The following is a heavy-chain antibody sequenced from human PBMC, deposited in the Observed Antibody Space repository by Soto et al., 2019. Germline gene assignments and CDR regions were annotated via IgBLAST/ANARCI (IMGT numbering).Heavy chain of an antibody. V-gene: IGHV1-69*13. CDR2: MIPIFGTA. CDR3: ARVAAGSGGVRSSWYGTLIFSWFDP. CDR1: GGTFSSYA. D-gene: IGHD6-13*01. Sequence: SVKVSCKASGGTFSSYAISWVRQAPGQGLEWMGGMIPIFGTANYAQKFQGRVTITADESTSTAYMELSSLRPEDTAVYYCARVAAGSGGVRSSWYGTLIFSWFDPWGQGTLVTVSS. J-gene: IGHJ5*02.